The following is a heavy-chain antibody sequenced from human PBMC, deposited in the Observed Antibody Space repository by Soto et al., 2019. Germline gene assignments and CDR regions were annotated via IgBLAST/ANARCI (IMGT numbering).Heavy chain of an antibody. V-gene: IGHV1-18*01. D-gene: IGHD6-6*01. Sequence: QVHLVQSGAEVKKPGASVKVSCKGSGYAFTTYGITWVRQAPGQGLEWMGWISAHNGNTNYAQKLQGRVTVTRDTSTSSADMELRSLRSDDTGVYYWARGRDGDYWGEGALVTVSS. CDR1: GYAFTTYG. CDR2: ISAHNGNT. CDR3: ARGRDGDY. J-gene: IGHJ4*02.